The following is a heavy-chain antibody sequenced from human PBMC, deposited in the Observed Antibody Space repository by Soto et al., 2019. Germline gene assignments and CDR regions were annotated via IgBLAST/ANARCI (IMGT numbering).Heavy chain of an antibody. CDR3: ASGGYSGYGYGYYGMDV. V-gene: IGHV3-21*01. CDR1: GFTFSSYS. Sequence: GGSLRLSCAASGFTFSSYSMNWVRQAPGKGLEWVSSISSSSSYIYYADSVKGRFTISRDNAKNSLYLQMNSLRAEDTAVYYCASGGYSGYGYGYYGMDVWGQGTTVTVSS. D-gene: IGHD5-12*01. CDR2: ISSSSSYI. J-gene: IGHJ6*02.